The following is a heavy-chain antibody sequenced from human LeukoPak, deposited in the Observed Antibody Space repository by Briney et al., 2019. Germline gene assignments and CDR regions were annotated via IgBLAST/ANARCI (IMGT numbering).Heavy chain of an antibody. Sequence: GGSLRLSCAASGFTFSSYAMSWVRQAPGKGLEWVSAISGSGAGTYYADSVKGRFTISRDNSKNTLYLQMNSLRAEDTAVYYCARDQPALGIDYWGQGTLVTVSS. V-gene: IGHV3-23*01. D-gene: IGHD2-2*01. J-gene: IGHJ4*02. CDR1: GFTFSSYA. CDR3: ARDQPALGIDY. CDR2: ISGSGAGT.